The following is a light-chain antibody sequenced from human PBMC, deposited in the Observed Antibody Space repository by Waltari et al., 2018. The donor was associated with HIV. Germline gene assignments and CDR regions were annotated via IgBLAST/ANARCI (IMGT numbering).Light chain of an antibody. CDR1: QSVLYSSSNKNY. CDR2: WAS. J-gene: IGKJ1*01. V-gene: IGKV4-1*01. CDR3: QQYYSSPPT. Sequence: DIVMTQSPDSLVVSLGERAPINCKSSQSVLYSSSNKNYLAWYQQKPGQPPKLLIYWASTRESGVPDRFSGSGSGTDFTLTISSLQAEDVAVYYCQQYYSSPPTFGQGTKVEIK.